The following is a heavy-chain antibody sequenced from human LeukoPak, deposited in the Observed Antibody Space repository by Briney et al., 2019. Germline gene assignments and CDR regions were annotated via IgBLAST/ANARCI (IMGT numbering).Heavy chain of an antibody. CDR2: IVVGSGNT. D-gene: IGHD3-3*01. CDR3: AAGSTYDFWSGYSYYYYGMDV. CDR1: GFTFTSSA. J-gene: IGHJ6*02. Sequence: SVKVSCKASGFTFTSSAMQWVRQARGQRLEWIGWIVVGSGNTNYAQKFQERVTITRDMSTSTAYMELSSLRSEDTAVYYCAAGSTYDFWSGYSYYYYGMDVWGQETTVTVSS. V-gene: IGHV1-58*02.